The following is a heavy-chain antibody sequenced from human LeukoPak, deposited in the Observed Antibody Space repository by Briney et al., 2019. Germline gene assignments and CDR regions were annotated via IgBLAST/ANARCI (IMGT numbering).Heavy chain of an antibody. Sequence: PSETLSLTCTVSGGSISSSSYYWGWIRQPPGKGLEWIGSIYYSGSTYYNPSLKSRVTISVDTSKNQFSLKLSSVTAADTAVYYCARGVANSPDYWGQGTLVTVSS. J-gene: IGHJ4*02. CDR2: IYYSGST. D-gene: IGHD1-7*01. V-gene: IGHV4-39*01. CDR1: GGSISSSSYY. CDR3: ARGVANSPDY.